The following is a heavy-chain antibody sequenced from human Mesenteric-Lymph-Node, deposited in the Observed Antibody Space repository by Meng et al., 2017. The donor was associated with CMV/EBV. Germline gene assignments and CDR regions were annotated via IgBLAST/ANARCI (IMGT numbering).Heavy chain of an antibody. J-gene: IGHJ4*02. CDR2: VSGSGGST. D-gene: IGHD3-3*01. CDR3: AKVSLEWLSLYYFDY. CDR1: GFTFSSYA. V-gene: IGHV3-23*01. Sequence: GESLKISCAASGFTFSSYAMSWVRQAPGKGLQWVSAVSGSGGSTYYADSVKGRFTISRDNSKNTLYLQMNSLRAEDTAVYYCAKVSLEWLSLYYFDYWGQGTLVTVSS.